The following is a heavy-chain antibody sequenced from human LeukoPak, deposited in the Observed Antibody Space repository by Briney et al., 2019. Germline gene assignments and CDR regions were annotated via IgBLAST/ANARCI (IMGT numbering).Heavy chain of an antibody. CDR2: ISSSSSYI. Sequence: GGSLRLSCAASGFTFSSYSMNWVRQAPGKGLEWVSSISSSSSYIYYADSVKGRFTISRDNSKNTLYLQMNSLRAEDTAVYYCARSDRGRSYYYYGMDVWGQGTTVTVSS. V-gene: IGHV3-21*01. CDR1: GFTFSSYS. D-gene: IGHD1-26*01. CDR3: ARSDRGRSYYYYGMDV. J-gene: IGHJ6*02.